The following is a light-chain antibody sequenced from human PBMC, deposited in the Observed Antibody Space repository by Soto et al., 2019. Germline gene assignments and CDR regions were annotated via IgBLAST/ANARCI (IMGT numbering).Light chain of an antibody. CDR2: EVS. V-gene: IGLV2-14*01. J-gene: IGLJ2*01. Sequence: QSALTQPASVSGSPGQSITISCTGTSSDVGAYGYVSWYQQHPGKAPKLMIYEVSYRPSGVSNRFSGSKSGKAASLTISGLQAEDEADYYCRSYTTSSTVVFGGGTKLTVL. CDR1: SSDVGAYGY. CDR3: RSYTTSSTVV.